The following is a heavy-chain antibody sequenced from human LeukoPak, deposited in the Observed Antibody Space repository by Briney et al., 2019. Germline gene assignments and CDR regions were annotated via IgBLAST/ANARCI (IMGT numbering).Heavy chain of an antibody. CDR3: ARGPRQWLVPRGAFDI. CDR1: GFRFGNHA. J-gene: IGHJ3*02. D-gene: IGHD6-19*01. V-gene: IGHV3-30-3*01. Sequence: GGSLRLSCVASGFRFGNHAMHWVRQAPGKGLEWVAVIWYDENNQHYTDSVKGRFTISRDNSKNTLYLQMNSLRAEDTAVYYCARGPRQWLVPRGAFDIWGQGTMVTVSS. CDR2: IWYDENNQ.